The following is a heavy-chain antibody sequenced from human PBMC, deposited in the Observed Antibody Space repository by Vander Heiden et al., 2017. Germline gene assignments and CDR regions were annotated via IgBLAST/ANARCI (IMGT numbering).Heavy chain of an antibody. Sequence: QVQLVQSGAEVKKPGSSVKVSCKASGGTFSSYAIVWVRESAGQGREWMGERIPIFGTAKYAQKFQGRVTITADESTSTAYMELSSLRSEDTAVYYCARGGDYDSSGYPWGYWGQGTLVTVSS. CDR1: GGTFSSYA. J-gene: IGHJ4*02. D-gene: IGHD3-22*01. CDR3: ARGGDYDSSGYPWGY. CDR2: RIPIFGTA. V-gene: IGHV1-69*01.